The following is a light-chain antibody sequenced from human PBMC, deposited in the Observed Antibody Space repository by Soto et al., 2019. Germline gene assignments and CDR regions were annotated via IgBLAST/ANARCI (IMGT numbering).Light chain of an antibody. V-gene: IGKV3-20*01. CDR1: QTVASNY. CDR3: QQYANSPPRA. CDR2: AAS. J-gene: IGKJ2*01. Sequence: ETVLTQSPGTLSLSPGERATLSCRASQTVASNYVPWYQQKPGQAPRLLIYAASSRATGVPDRFSGSGSGTDFTLTISRLEPEDFAIYYCQQYANSPPRAFGRGTKLEI.